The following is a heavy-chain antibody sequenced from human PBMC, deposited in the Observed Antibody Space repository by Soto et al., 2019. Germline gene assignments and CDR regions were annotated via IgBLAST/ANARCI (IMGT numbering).Heavy chain of an antibody. V-gene: IGHV5-51*01. D-gene: IGHD3-16*01. Sequence: GESLKISCKGSGYNFAGYWIAWVRQMPGKGLELMGIIYPSDSDIRYSPSFQGQVTISADKSISTAYLQWSSLKASDTAMYYCARHKMITFGGVTDYGMDVWGQGTTVTVSS. CDR1: GYNFAGYW. J-gene: IGHJ6*02. CDR3: ARHKMITFGGVTDYGMDV. CDR2: IYPSDSDI.